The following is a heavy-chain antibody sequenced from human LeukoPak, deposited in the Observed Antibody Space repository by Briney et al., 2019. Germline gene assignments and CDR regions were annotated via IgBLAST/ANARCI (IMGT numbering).Heavy chain of an antibody. Sequence: ASVKVSCKASGYTFTSYGISWVRQAPGQGLEWMGWISAYNGNTNYAQKLQGRVTMTTDTSTSTAYMELRSLRSDDTAVYYCARDSSGTSDSSGYYPNYFDYWGQGTLVTVSS. V-gene: IGHV1-18*01. J-gene: IGHJ4*02. CDR1: GYTFTSYG. D-gene: IGHD3-22*01. CDR2: ISAYNGNT. CDR3: ARDSSGTSDSSGYYPNYFDY.